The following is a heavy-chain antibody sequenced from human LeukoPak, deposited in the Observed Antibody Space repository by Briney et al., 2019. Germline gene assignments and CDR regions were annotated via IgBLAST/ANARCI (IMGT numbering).Heavy chain of an antibody. Sequence: SETLSLTCTVSGGSISSHYWSWIRQPPGKGLEWIGYIYYSGSTNYNPSLKSRVTISVDTPKNQFSLKLSSVTAADTAVYYCARSSGSAAMHLYYYYGMDVWGQGTTVTVSS. V-gene: IGHV4-59*11. J-gene: IGHJ6*02. D-gene: IGHD2-2*01. CDR1: GGSISSHY. CDR3: ARSSGSAAMHLYYYYGMDV. CDR2: IYYSGST.